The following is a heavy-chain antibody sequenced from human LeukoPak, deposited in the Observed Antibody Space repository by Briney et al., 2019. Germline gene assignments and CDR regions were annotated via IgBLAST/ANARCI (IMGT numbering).Heavy chain of an antibody. CDR2: ISYDGSNK. V-gene: IGHV3-30*18. CDR1: GFTFSDYY. D-gene: IGHD6-13*01. CDR3: AKDLAAVGTIPEC. J-gene: IGHJ4*02. Sequence: GGSLRLSCAASGFTFSDYYMSWIRQAPGKGLEWVAVISYDGSNKYYADSVKGRFTISRDNSKNMMYLQMNSLRAEDTAVYYCAKDLAAVGTIPECWGQGTLVTVSS.